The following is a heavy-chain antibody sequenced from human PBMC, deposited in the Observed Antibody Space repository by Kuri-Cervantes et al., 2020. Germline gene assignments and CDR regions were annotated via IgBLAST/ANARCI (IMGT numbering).Heavy chain of an antibody. V-gene: IGHV1-18*01. CDR1: GGTFSSYA. J-gene: IGHJ5*02. CDR3: ARLYEGWFDP. D-gene: IGHD3-3*01. Sequence: ASVKVSCKASGGTFSSYAISWVRQAPGQGLEWMGWISAYNGNTNYAQKLQGRVTMTTDTSTSTAYMELRSLRSDDTAVYYCARLYEGWFDPWGQGTLVTVSS. CDR2: ISAYNGNT.